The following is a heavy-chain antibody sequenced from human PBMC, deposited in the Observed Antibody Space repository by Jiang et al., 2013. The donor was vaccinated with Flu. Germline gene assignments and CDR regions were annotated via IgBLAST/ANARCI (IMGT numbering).Heavy chain of an antibody. Sequence: KPTQTLTLTCTVSGFSLSNARMGVSWIRQPPGKALEWLAHIFSNDEKSYSTSLKSRLTISKDTSKSQVVLTMTNMDPVDTATYYCARITTIFGVAILSSYGMDVWGQGTTVTVSS. CDR3: ARITTIFGVAILSSYGMDV. CDR1: GFSLSNARMG. J-gene: IGHJ6*02. V-gene: IGHV2-26*01. D-gene: IGHD3-3*01. CDR2: IFSNDEK.